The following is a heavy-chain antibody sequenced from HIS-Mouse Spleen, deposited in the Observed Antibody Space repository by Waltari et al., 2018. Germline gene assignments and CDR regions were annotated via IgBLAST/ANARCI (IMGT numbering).Heavy chain of an antibody. CDR2: IYYSGST. D-gene: IGHD6-6*01. Sequence: QLQLQESGPGLVKPSETLSLTCTVPGGSISSSSYYWGWIRQPPGKGLEWIGSIYYSGSTYYNPSLKSRVTISVDTSKNQFSLKLSSVTAADTAVYYCARERVEQLVGDAFDIWGQGTMVTVSS. CDR1: GGSISSSSYY. CDR3: ARERVEQLVGDAFDI. J-gene: IGHJ3*02. V-gene: IGHV4-39*07.